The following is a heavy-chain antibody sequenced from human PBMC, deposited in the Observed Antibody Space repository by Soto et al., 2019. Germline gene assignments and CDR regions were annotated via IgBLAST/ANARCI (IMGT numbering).Heavy chain of an antibody. J-gene: IGHJ4*02. V-gene: IGHV3-48*01. Sequence: PGGSLRLSSAASGFTFSSYSMNWVRQAPGKGLEWVSYISSSSSTIYYADSVKGRFTISRDNAKNSLYLQMNSLRAEDTAVYYCARDCITIFGVVNYFDYWGQGTLVTVSS. CDR3: ARDCITIFGVVNYFDY. D-gene: IGHD3-3*01. CDR2: ISSSSSTI. CDR1: GFTFSSYS.